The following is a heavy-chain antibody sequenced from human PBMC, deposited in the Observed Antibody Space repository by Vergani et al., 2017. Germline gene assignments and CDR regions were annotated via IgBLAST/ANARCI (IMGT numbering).Heavy chain of an antibody. Sequence: QVQLVQSGAEVKKPGASVKVSCKASGYTFTSYGISWVRQAPGKGLEWMGWISAYNGNTNYAQKLQGRVTMTTDTSTSTAYMELRSLRSDDTAVYYWARDPDIVVVPAAPYYYYYYGMDVWGQGTTVTVSS. V-gene: IGHV1-18*04. CDR1: GYTFTSYG. J-gene: IGHJ6*02. D-gene: IGHD2-2*01. CDR2: ISAYNGNT. CDR3: ARDPDIVVVPAAPYYYYYYGMDV.